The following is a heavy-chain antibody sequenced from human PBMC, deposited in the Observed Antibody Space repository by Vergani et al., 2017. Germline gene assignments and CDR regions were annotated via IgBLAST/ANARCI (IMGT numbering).Heavy chain of an antibody. CDR3: AKDMGWSGYYILYFDY. CDR2: ISGSGGST. Sequence: EVQLLESGGGLVQPGGSLRLSCAASGFTFSSYAMSWVRQAPGKGLEWVSAISGSGGSTYYADSVKGRFTISRDNSKNTLYLQMNSLRAEDTAVYYCAKDMGWSGYYILYFDYWGQGTLVTVSS. V-gene: IGHV3-23*01. CDR1: GFTFSSYA. J-gene: IGHJ4*02. D-gene: IGHD3-3*01.